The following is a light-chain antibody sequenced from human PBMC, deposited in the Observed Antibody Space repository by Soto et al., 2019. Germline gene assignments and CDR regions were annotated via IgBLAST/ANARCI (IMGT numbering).Light chain of an antibody. J-gene: IGKJ4*01. V-gene: IGKV4-1*01. CDR1: QSVLYSSNNKNY. CDR2: WAS. CDR3: QQYYSNALT. Sequence: DIVMTQSPDSLAVSLGERATINCKSSQSVLYSSNNKNYLAWYQQKPGQPPKLLIYWASTRKSGVPDRFSGSGSGTDLTLTISSLQAEDVSVYYCQQYYSNALTFGGGTKVEIK.